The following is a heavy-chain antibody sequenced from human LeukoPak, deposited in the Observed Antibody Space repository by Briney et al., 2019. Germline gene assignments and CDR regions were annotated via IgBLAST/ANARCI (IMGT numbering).Heavy chain of an antibody. V-gene: IGHV3-23*01. D-gene: IGHD2-15*01. CDR3: ARPVTATDRFYFFDS. Sequence: GGSLRLSCAASGFTFSNDVMKWVRQAPGKGLEWVSSITSGGSTYYADSVKGRFTISRDNSENTLYLQMNSLRAEDTAVYYCARPVTATDRFYFFDSWGQGTLVTVSS. CDR2: ITSGGST. J-gene: IGHJ4*02. CDR1: GFTFSNDV.